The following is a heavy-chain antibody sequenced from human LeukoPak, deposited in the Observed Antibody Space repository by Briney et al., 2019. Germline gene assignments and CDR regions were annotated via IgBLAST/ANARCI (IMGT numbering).Heavy chain of an antibody. Sequence: GASVKVSCKASGVTFSSYAISWVRQAPGQGLEWMGGIIPIFGTANYAQKFQGRVTITADESTSTAYMELSSLRSEDTAVYYCARDRIYYDSSGFADHAFDIWGQGTMVTVSS. CDR1: GVTFSSYA. CDR2: IIPIFGTA. D-gene: IGHD3-22*01. V-gene: IGHV1-69*13. J-gene: IGHJ3*02. CDR3: ARDRIYYDSSGFADHAFDI.